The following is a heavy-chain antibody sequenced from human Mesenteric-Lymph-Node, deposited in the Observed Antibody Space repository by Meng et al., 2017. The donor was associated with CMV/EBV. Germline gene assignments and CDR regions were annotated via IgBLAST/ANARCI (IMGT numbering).Heavy chain of an antibody. Sequence: SFSDYYWTWIRQSPGKGLEWIGEINHSGSANYNPSLKSRVTISVDTSKNQFSLKLSSMTAADTALYYCARINYYGSGSYSLDWFDPWGQGTLVTVSS. CDR1: SFSDYY. V-gene: IGHV4-34*01. CDR2: INHSGSA. J-gene: IGHJ5*02. CDR3: ARINYYGSGSYSLDWFDP. D-gene: IGHD3-10*01.